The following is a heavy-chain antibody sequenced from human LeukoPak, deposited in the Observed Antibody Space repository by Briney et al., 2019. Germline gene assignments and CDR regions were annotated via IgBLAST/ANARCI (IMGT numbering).Heavy chain of an antibody. CDR2: MNPNNGNT. D-gene: IGHD3-10*01. V-gene: IGHV1-8*02. Sequence: GASVKVSCKASGYTFTSYYMHWVRQAPGQGLEWLGWMNPNNGNTGYAQTFQGRVTMTRDTFTSTAYMELRSLTSEDTAVYYCVRDGEGLAISVNYWFDLWGQGTLVTVSS. J-gene: IGHJ5*02. CDR1: GYTFTSYY. CDR3: VRDGEGLAISVNYWFDL.